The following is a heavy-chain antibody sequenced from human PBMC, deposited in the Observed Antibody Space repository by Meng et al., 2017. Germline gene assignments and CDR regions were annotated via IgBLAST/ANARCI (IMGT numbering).Heavy chain of an antibody. D-gene: IGHD3-10*01. CDR3: ARRYGGLDY. Sequence: QLQLQESGPGRVKPSQTLSLTWAVSGGSVSSGGYSWNWIRQPPVKGLEWIGYIFHSGTTYYNPSLESRVTISIDTSKNQFSLKVTSATAADTAVYYCARRYGGLDYWGQGTLVTVSS. CDR2: IFHSGTT. V-gene: IGHV4-30-2*01. J-gene: IGHJ4*02. CDR1: GGSVSSGGYS.